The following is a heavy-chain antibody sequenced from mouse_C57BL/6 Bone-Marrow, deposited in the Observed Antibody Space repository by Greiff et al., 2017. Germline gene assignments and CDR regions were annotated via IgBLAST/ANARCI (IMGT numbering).Heavy chain of an antibody. CDR2: FNPYNDDT. CDR3: ARGGLYDYDRFCY. CDR1: GYTFTTYP. V-gene: IGHV1-47*01. Sequence: VQLQQSGAELVKPGGSVKMSCTASGYTFTTYPIEWMKQNQEKSLEWIGNFNPYNDDTKYNEKLKGKATLSVEKSSSTVYLALSRLTSDDSAVYYCARGGLYDYDRFCYWCQGTTLTVSS. J-gene: IGHJ2*01. D-gene: IGHD2-4*01.